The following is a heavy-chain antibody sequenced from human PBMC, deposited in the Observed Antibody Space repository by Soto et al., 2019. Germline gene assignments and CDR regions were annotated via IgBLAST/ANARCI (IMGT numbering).Heavy chain of an antibody. CDR1: GFTFSSYG. D-gene: IGHD4-17*01. V-gene: IGHV3-33*01. J-gene: IGHJ5*02. CDR3: ARGGYGGNRGWFDP. Sequence: QVQLVESGGGVVQPGRSLRLSCAASGFTFSSYGMHWVRQAPGKGLEWVAVIWYDGSNKYYADSVKGRFTSSRDNSKNTLYLQMNSLRAEDTAVYYCARGGYGGNRGWFDPWGQGTLVTVSS. CDR2: IWYDGSNK.